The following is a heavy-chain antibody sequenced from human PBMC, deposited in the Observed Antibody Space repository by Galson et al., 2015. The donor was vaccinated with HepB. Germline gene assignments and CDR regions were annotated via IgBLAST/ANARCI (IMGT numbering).Heavy chain of an antibody. D-gene: IGHD3-10*01. CDR1: GFIVSRYY. Sequence: SLRLSCAASGFIVSRYYMSWVRQAPGKELEWVSVYYSGGSTYYAAFVKERFIISRDNSKNTVDLQMIGLRGEDTAVYFCARGAYYEGSGSFWAWDYWGQGTLVTVYS. J-gene: IGHJ4*02. CDR3: ARGAYYEGSGSFWAWDY. CDR2: YYSGGST. V-gene: IGHV3-66*01.